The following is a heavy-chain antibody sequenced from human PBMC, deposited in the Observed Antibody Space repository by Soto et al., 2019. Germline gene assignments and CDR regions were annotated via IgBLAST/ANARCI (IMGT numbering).Heavy chain of an antibody. J-gene: IGHJ4*02. Sequence: TLSLTCTVSGGSIRSYYWSWIRQPPGKGLELIGYIYDSGSTNYNPSLKSRVTISVDTSKNQVSLKVRSVTATDTAVYYCAREDDFLTGFLAYSGQGFLVIGSS. CDR1: GGSIRSYY. CDR3: AREDDFLTGFLAY. CDR2: IYDSGST. V-gene: IGHV4-59*12. D-gene: IGHD3-9*01.